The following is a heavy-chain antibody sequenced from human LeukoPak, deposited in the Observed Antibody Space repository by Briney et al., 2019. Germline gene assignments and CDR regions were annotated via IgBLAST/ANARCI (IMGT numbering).Heavy chain of an antibody. CDR3: TKIPPDTMDV. CDR1: GFTFNYFA. CDR2: VSGSGAST. Sequence: GGSLRLSCAASGFTFNYFALSWVRQATGKGLEWVSSVSGSGASTYYADSVRGRFTISRDNSKNTLYLQMNSLRAEDTAVYYCTKIPPDTMDVWGQGTTVTVSS. V-gene: IGHV3-23*01. J-gene: IGHJ6*02. D-gene: IGHD5-18*01.